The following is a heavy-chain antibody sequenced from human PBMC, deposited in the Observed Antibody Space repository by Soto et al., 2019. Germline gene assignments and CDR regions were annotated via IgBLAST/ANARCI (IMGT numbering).Heavy chain of an antibody. CDR3: AGHSIQLWNYFDY. V-gene: IGHV4-39*01. J-gene: IGHJ4*02. CDR2: IYYGGRT. D-gene: IGHD5-18*01. Sequence: SETLSLTCTVSGGSISSSAFYWGWIRQPPGKGLEWIGSIYYGGRTYYNPSLKSRVTISVDTSKNQFSLKLSSVAAADTAVYYCAGHSIQLWNYFDYWGQGTLVTVSS. CDR1: GGSISSSAFY.